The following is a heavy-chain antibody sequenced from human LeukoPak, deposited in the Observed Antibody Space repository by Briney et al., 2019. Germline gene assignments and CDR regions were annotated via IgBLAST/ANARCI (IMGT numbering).Heavy chain of an antibody. CDR3: ARGGPSATIFGGADY. CDR1: GYTFTGYY. CDR2: INPNSGGT. D-gene: IGHD3-3*01. V-gene: IGHV1-2*06. Sequence: GAPVKVSCKASGYTFTGYYMHWVRQAPGQGLELMGRINPNSGGTNCAQKFQGRVTMTRDTSISTAYMELSRLRSDDTAVYYCARGGPSATIFGGADYWGQGTLVTVSS. J-gene: IGHJ4*02.